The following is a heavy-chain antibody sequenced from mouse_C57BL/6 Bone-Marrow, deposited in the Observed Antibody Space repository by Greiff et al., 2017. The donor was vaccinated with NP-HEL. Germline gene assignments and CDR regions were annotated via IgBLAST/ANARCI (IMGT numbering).Heavy chain of an antibody. CDR1: GYSFTGYY. Sequence: EVQLQQSGPELVKPGASVKISCKASGYSFTGYYMNWVKQSPEKSLELIGEINPSTGGTTYNQKFKAKATLTVDKSSSTAYMQLKSLTSEESAVDYCVRWDDGSSYWYVDVWGTGTTVTVSS. J-gene: IGHJ1*03. CDR3: VRWDDGSSYWYVDV. CDR2: INPSTGGT. D-gene: IGHD1-1*01. V-gene: IGHV1-42*01.